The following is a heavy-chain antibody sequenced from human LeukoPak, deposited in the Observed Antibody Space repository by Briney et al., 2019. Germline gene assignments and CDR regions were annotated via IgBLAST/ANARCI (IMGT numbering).Heavy chain of an antibody. CDR3: ARAARQWLVRVDWFDP. CDR1: GVSISSGGYY. J-gene: IGHJ5*02. CDR2: IYYSGST. Sequence: KASETLSLTCTVSGVSISSGGYYWSWIRQHPGKGLEWIGYIYYSGSTYYNPSLKGRVTISVDTSKNQFSLKLSSVTAADTAVYYCARAARQWLVRVDWFDPWGQGTPVTVSS. V-gene: IGHV4-31*03. D-gene: IGHD6-19*01.